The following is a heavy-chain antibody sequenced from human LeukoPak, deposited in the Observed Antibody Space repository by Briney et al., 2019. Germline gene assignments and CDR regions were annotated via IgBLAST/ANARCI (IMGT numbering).Heavy chain of an antibody. D-gene: IGHD2-15*01. V-gene: IGHV3-7*02. CDR3: TRNPHPYCSGVHCPCDS. CDR1: GFTLGSYW. Sequence: GGSLRLSCAASGFTLGSYWVSWVRQAPGKGLEWVANIKQDGSEKNHADSVRGRFTISRDNARNSVDLQMNSLTAEDTAVYYCTRNPHPYCSGVHCPCDSWGQGALVTVSS. J-gene: IGHJ4*02. CDR2: IKQDGSEK.